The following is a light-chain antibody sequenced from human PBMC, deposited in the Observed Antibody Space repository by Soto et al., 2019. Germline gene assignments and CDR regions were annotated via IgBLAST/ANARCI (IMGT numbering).Light chain of an antibody. Sequence: QSVLTQPPSASGSPGQSVTISCTGTSSDIGTYNYVSWYQQHPGKAPKVMIYEVSKRPSGVPDRFSGSKSGNTASLTVSGLQAEDEADYYGISNAGSNNLVFGGGTQLTVL. CDR3: ISNAGSNNLV. CDR2: EVS. V-gene: IGLV2-8*01. J-gene: IGLJ3*02. CDR1: SSDIGTYNY.